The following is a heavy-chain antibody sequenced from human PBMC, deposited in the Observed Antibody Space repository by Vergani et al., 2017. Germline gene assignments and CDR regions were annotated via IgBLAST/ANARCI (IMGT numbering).Heavy chain of an antibody. CDR1: GFTFSNYD. D-gene: IGHD3-16*01. V-gene: IGHV3-30*02. Sequence: QVQLVESGGGVVQRGGSLRLSCATSGFTFSNYDMQWIRQGPGKGLEFVAFIQFDGSNQYYADSVKGRLTLSRDFSKNTLYLQMNSLRTDDTATYYCAKHFRGWGIDYWGQGTQVIVAS. J-gene: IGHJ4*02. CDR3: AKHFRGWGIDY. CDR2: IQFDGSNQ.